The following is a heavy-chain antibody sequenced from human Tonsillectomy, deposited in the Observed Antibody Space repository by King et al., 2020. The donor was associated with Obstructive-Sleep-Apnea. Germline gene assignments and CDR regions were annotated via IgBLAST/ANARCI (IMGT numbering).Heavy chain of an antibody. J-gene: IGHJ4*02. CDR2: IFSSGNT. CDR3: SRDRGYSRPPTFDY. V-gene: IGHV4-39*07. D-gene: IGHD5-18*01. Sequence: LQLQESGPGLVKPSETLSLTCTFSGGAISRSSYYWVWIRQPPGKGLEWIGSIFSSGNTYYNPSLKSRGTISVDTAKNQLSLKVTSVTAAVTAVYYCSRDRGYSRPPTFDYWGQGTLVTVSS. CDR1: GGAISRSSYY.